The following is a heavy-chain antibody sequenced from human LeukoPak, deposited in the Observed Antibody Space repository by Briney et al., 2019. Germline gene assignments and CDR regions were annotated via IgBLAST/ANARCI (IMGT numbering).Heavy chain of an antibody. J-gene: IGHJ4*02. CDR3: ARTSGCYDY. V-gene: IGHV3-64*01. CDR1: GFTFGSYG. Sequence: GGSLRLSCAASGFTFGSYGMHWVRQAPGKGLEYVSSISSNGGSTYYASSVKGRFTISRDNSKNTLYLQMGSLRPEDMAVYYCARTSGCYDYWGQGTLVTVSS. D-gene: IGHD6-19*01. CDR2: ISSNGGST.